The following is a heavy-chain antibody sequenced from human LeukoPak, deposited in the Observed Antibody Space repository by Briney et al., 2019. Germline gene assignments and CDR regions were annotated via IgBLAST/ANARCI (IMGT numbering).Heavy chain of an antibody. CDR1: GGTFSSYA. Sequence: SVKVSCKASGGTFSSYAISWVRQAPGQGLEWMGRIIPILGTANYAQKFQGRVTITADKSTSTAYMELRSLRSEDTAVYYCARAGSNSYYFDYWGQGTLVTVSS. D-gene: IGHD4-11*01. CDR2: IIPILGTA. J-gene: IGHJ4*02. V-gene: IGHV1-69*04. CDR3: ARAGSNSYYFDY.